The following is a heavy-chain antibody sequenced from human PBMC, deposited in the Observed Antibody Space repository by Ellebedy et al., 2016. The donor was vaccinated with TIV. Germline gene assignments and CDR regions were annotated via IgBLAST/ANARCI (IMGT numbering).Heavy chain of an antibody. V-gene: IGHV3-30*01. CDR1: GFTFSDYY. J-gene: IGHJ4*02. CDR2: ISYDGSNK. Sequence: GESLKISCAASGFTFSDYYMSWIRQAPGKGLEWVAVISYDGSNKYYADSVKGRFTISRDNSKNTLYLQMNSLRAEDTAVYYCARGREGSFDYWGQGTLVTVSS. CDR3: ARGREGSFDY.